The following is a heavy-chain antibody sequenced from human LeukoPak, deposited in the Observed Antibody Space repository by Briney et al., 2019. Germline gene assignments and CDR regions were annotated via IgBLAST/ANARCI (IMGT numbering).Heavy chain of an antibody. J-gene: IGHJ3*02. CDR2: ISGSGGST. Sequence: PGGSLRLSCAASGFTFSSYAMSWVRQAPGKGLEWVSAISGSGGSTYYADSVKGRFTISRDNSKNTLYLQMNSLRAEDTAVYYCAKILGGLVTRRIYAFDIWGQGTMVTVSS. D-gene: IGHD5-18*01. V-gene: IGHV3-23*01. CDR3: AKILGGLVTRRIYAFDI. CDR1: GFTFSSYA.